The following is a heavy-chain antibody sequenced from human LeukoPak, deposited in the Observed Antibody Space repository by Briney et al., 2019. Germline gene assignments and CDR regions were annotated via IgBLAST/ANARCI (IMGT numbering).Heavy chain of an antibody. V-gene: IGHV4-39*01. CDR1: GGSISSSSYH. D-gene: IGHD3-22*01. J-gene: IGHJ4*02. CDR2: IYYTGNT. CDR3: ARRLYYYDNSDYYTDY. Sequence: SETLSLTCTVSGGSISSSSYHWGWIRQPPGKGLEWIGSIYYTGNTYYNPSLKSRITISIDTSKNQFSLKLSSVTAADTAVYYCARRLYYYDNSDYYTDYWGQGTLVTVSS.